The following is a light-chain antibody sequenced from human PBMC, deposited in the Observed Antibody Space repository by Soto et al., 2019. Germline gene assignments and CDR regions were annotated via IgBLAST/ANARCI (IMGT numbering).Light chain of an antibody. J-gene: IGLJ1*01. Sequence: QSALTQPASVSGSPGQSIAISCTGACSDVGAFNYVSWYQQHPGKAPKFMIFDVSSRPSGVSDRFSGSKSGNTASLTISGLQTEDEADYYCASYTTSSTYVFGTGTKVTVL. CDR2: DVS. CDR3: ASYTTSSTYV. V-gene: IGLV2-14*03. CDR1: CSDVGAFNY.